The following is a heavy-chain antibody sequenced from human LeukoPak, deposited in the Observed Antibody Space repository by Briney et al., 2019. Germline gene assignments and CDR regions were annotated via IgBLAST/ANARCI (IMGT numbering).Heavy chain of an antibody. Sequence: GGSLRLSCAASGFTFSDYYMTWIRQAPGKGLEWVSYISSSGGTTHYADSVKGRFTISRNNAKNSLFVQMSNLRAEDTAVYYCAKDPVSSGYYYWGQGTLVTVSS. CDR3: AKDPVSSGYYY. J-gene: IGHJ4*02. CDR1: GFTFSDYY. V-gene: IGHV3-11*01. CDR2: ISSSGGTT. D-gene: IGHD3-22*01.